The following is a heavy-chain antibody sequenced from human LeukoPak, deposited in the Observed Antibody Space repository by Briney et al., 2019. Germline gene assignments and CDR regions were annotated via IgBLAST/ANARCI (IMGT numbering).Heavy chain of an antibody. D-gene: IGHD6-13*01. J-gene: IGHJ4*02. V-gene: IGHV4-4*07. CDR1: GGSTSSYY. Sequence: SETLSLTCTVSGGSTSSYYWSWIRQPAGKGLEWIGRIYSTGSTNYNPSLKSRVTMSVDTSKNQFSLRLRSVTAADTAVYHCARQIASAGTAGFDFWGQGALVTVSS. CDR3: ARQIASAGTAGFDF. CDR2: IYSTGST.